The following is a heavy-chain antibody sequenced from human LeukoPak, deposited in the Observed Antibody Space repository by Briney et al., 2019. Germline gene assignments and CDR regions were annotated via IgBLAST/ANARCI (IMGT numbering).Heavy chain of an antibody. J-gene: IGHJ5*02. V-gene: IGHV3-23*01. D-gene: IGHD3-10*01. CDR1: GFTFSSYA. CDR2: ISGSGGST. CDR3: AKITSSTPYYYGSGSYYNLNNWFDP. Sequence: GGSLRLSCAASGFTFSSYAMSWVRQAPGKGLEWVSAISGSGGSTYYADSVKGRFTISRDNSKNTLYLQMNSLRAEDTAVYYCAKITSSTPYYYGSGSYYNLNNWFDPWGQGTLVTVSS.